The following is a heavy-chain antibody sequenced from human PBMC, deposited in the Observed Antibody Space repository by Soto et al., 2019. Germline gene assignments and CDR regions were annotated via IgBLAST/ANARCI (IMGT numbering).Heavy chain of an antibody. Sequence: EVQLLESGGGLVQPGGSLRLSCAASGFTFSSYAMSWVRLAPGKGLEWFSSIGGSGGTYYADSVKGRFTISRDNYKNMLYLHLNSLRAEDTAMYYCAKGQGLSYYYDSWGQGTLVTVSS. CDR2: IGGSGGT. V-gene: IGHV3-23*01. CDR1: GFTFSSYA. J-gene: IGHJ4*02. CDR3: AKGQGLSYYYDS.